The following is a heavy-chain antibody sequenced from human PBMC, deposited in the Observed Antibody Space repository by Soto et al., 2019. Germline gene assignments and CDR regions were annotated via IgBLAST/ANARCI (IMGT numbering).Heavy chain of an antibody. Sequence: GGSLRLSCAASGFTFSSYAISWVRQAPGKGLEWVSAISGSGGSTYYADSVKGRFTISRDNSKNTLYLQMNSLRAEDTAVYYCARGEGDFWTYYYYYGMDVWGQGTTVTVSS. D-gene: IGHD3-3*01. CDR3: ARGEGDFWTYYYYYGMDV. CDR2: ISGSGGST. J-gene: IGHJ6*02. CDR1: GFTFSSYA. V-gene: IGHV3-23*01.